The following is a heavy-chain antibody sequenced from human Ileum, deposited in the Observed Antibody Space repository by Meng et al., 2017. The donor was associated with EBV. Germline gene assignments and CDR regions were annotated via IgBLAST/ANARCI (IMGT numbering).Heavy chain of an antibody. Sequence: QEYLPTMGKPTQTLTLTCSFSGFSLTSSGVGVGWIRQPPGKALEWLALIYWNDDKRYSPSLKSRLTVTRDTSKNQVVLTLTNVDPVDTATYYCARRPGSPSSRFDYWGQGTLVTVSS. CDR3: ARRPGSPSSRFDY. CDR1: GFSLTSSGVG. J-gene: IGHJ4*02. CDR2: IYWNDDK. V-gene: IGHV2-5*01. D-gene: IGHD6-6*01.